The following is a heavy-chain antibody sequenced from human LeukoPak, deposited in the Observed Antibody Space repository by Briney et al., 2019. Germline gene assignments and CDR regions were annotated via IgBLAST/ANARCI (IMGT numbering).Heavy chain of an antibody. CDR3: AREYSGSYHFDY. V-gene: IGHV3-7*03. D-gene: IGHD1-26*01. Sequence: GGSLRLSCAASGFTFSSYWMSWVRQAPGKGLEWVANIRQDGSERYYVDSVKGRFTISRDNAKNSLYLQMNSLRAEDTAVYYCAREYSGSYHFDYWGQGTLVTVSS. CDR1: GFTFSSYW. CDR2: IRQDGSER. J-gene: IGHJ4*02.